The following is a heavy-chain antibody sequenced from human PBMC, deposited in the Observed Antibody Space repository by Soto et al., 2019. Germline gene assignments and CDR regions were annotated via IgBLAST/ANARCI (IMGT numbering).Heavy chain of an antibody. V-gene: IGHV4-59*01. CDR1: GGSISRNY. CDR3: VRGRGGSYYRNYPYYFDY. J-gene: IGHJ4*02. D-gene: IGHD3-10*01. Sequence: QVQLQESGPGLVKPSETLSLTCTVSGGSISRNYLSWIRQPPGKGLEWIGNMYHSGTATYNPSLKSRVTISVDTSKNQISVKLSSVTAADTAVYYCVRGRGGSYYRNYPYYFDYWGQGTLVTVSA. CDR2: MYHSGTA.